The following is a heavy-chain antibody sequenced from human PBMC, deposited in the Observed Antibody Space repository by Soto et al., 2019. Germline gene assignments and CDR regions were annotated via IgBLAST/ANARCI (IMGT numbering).Heavy chain of an antibody. CDR2: IIPIFGTE. D-gene: IGHD2-2*01. CDR1: GGTFSSHS. V-gene: IGHV1-69*01. CDR3: STSVYFSTTRSYYYYGLDV. Sequence: QVQLVQSGAEVKKPGSSVKVSCKVSGGTFSSHSINWVRQAPGQGPAWMGGIIPIFGTENYAQKFQGRVTITAAESTSTAYMELSSLTSEDTALYYCSTSVYFSTTRSYYYYGLDVWGPGTTVIVSS. J-gene: IGHJ6*02.